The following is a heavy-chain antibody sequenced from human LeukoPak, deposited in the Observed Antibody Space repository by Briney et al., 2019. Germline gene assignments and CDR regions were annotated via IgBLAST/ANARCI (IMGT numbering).Heavy chain of an antibody. D-gene: IGHD5-24*01. CDR3: ASQMATINY. J-gene: IGHJ4*02. CDR1: GGSISSSYYY. Sequence: SETLSLTCTVSGGSISSSYYYWGWIRQPPGKGLEWIGSIYYSGSTYHNPSLKSRATISVDTSKNQFSLILNSVTAADTAVYYCASQMATINYWGQGTLVTVSS. CDR2: IYYSGST. V-gene: IGHV4-39*01.